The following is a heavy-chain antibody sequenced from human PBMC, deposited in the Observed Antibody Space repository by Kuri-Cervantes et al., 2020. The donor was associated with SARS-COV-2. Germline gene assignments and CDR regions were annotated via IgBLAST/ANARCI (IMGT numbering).Heavy chain of an antibody. Sequence: GGSLRLSGAASGFTFSSYAMHWVRQAPGKGLEWVAVISYDGSNKYYADSVKGRFTISRDNSKNTLYLQMNSLRAEDTAVYYCARDCSYYYYYMDVWGKGTTVTVSS. CDR3: ARDCSYYYYYMDV. D-gene: IGHD2-15*01. CDR2: ISYDGSNK. CDR1: GFTFSSYA. J-gene: IGHJ6*03. V-gene: IGHV3-30*04.